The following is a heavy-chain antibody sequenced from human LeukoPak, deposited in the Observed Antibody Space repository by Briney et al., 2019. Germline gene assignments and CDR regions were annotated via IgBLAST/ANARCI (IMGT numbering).Heavy chain of an antibody. V-gene: IGHV1-18*01. CDR1: GYTFTSYG. D-gene: IGHD5-18*01. Sequence: ASVKVSCKASGYTFTSYGISWVRQAPGQGLEWMGWISACNGNANYAQKLQGRVTMTTDTSTSTAYMELRSLRSDDTAVYYCASSGYSYGSFDYWGQGTLVTVSS. J-gene: IGHJ4*02. CDR3: ASSGYSYGSFDY. CDR2: ISACNGNA.